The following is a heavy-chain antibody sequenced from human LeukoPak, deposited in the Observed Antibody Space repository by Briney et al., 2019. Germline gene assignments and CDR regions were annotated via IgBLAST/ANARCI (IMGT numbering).Heavy chain of an antibody. D-gene: IGHD4-17*01. CDR2: IDSDGSNT. CDR3: ARDDYGDYYFDY. V-gene: IGHV3-74*01. Sequence: QAGGSLRLSCAASGFTFNNYWMHWVRQAPGKGLVWVSRIDSDGSNTNYADSVKGRFTVSRDNAKNTLYLQMNSLRAEDTAVYYCARDDYGDYYFDYWGQGTLVTVSS. J-gene: IGHJ4*02. CDR1: GFTFNNYW.